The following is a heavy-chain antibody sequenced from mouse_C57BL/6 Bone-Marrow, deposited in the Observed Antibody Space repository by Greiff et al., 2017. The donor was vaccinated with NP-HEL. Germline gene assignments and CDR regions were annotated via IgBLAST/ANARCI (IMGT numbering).Heavy chain of an antibody. CDR3: ARRPSSFYYYGSSPFAY. J-gene: IGHJ3*01. CDR2: ISSGGSYT. D-gene: IGHD1-1*01. V-gene: IGHV5-6*01. CDR1: GFTFSSYG. Sequence: DVHLVESGGDLVKPGGSLKLSCAASGFTFSSYGMSWVRQTPDKRLEWVATISSGGSYTYYPDSVKGRFTISRDNAKNTLYLKMSSLKSEDTAMYYCARRPSSFYYYGSSPFAYWGQGTLVTVSA.